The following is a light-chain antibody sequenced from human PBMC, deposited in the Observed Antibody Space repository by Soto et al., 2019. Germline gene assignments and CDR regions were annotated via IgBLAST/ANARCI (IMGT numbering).Light chain of an antibody. J-gene: IGKJ1*01. Sequence: DVPLTQSPSTLSASLGDRVTITCRASQSIGSWLAWYHQKPGKVPKLLIYTASSLESGVPPRFSGSGSGTEFTLTISSLQPDDFATYYCQQYDSYPWTFGQGTKVEIK. CDR3: QQYDSYPWT. CDR1: QSIGSW. CDR2: TAS. V-gene: IGKV1-5*03.